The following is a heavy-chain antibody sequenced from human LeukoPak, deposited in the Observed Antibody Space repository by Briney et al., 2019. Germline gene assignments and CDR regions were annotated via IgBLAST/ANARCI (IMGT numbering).Heavy chain of an antibody. J-gene: IGHJ3*02. CDR3: ARDFDDDHDQDAFDI. Sequence: ASVKVSCKASGYTFTSYYMHWVRQAPGQGLEWMGITNPSGGSTSYAQKFQGRVTMTRDTSTSTVYMELSSLRSEDTAVYYCARDFDDDHDQDAFDIWGQGTLVTVSS. D-gene: IGHD3-9*01. CDR1: GYTFTSYY. V-gene: IGHV1-46*01. CDR2: TNPSGGST.